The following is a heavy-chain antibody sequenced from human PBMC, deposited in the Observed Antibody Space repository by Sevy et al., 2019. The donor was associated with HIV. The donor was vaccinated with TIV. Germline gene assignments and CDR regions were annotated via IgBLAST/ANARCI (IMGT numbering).Heavy chain of an antibody. D-gene: IGHD4-17*01. J-gene: IGHJ6*03. CDR2: ISSSSSYI. V-gene: IGHV3-21*01. CDR3: ARERHDYGDSGSYYYYYMDV. CDR1: GFTFSSYS. Sequence: GGSLRLSCAASGFTFSSYSMNWVRQAPGKGLEWVSSISSSSSYIYYADSVKGRFTIARDNAKKSLYLQMTSLRAEDTAVYYGARERHDYGDSGSYYYYYMDVWGKGTTVTVSS.